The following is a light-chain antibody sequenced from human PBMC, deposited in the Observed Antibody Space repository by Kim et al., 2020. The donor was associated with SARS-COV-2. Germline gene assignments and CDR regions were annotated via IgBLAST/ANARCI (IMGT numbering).Light chain of an antibody. CDR2: LGS. Sequence: AAISCRSSQSLLDSTGYDYLDWYLQKPGQSPQLLMYLGSNRASGVPDRFSGRGSGTDFTLKISRVEAEDVGVYYCMQALQTPLTFGQGTKVDIK. V-gene: IGKV2-28*01. CDR3: MQALQTPLT. J-gene: IGKJ1*01. CDR1: QSLLDSTGYDY.